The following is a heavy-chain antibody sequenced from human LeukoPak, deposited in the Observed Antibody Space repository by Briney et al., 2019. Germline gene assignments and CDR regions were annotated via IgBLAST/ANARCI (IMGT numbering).Heavy chain of an antibody. J-gene: IGHJ4*02. CDR3: ARDPDFWSGYYPDY. CDR2: IYHSGST. CDR1: GYSISSGYY. Sequence: SETLSLTCTVSGYSISSGYYWGWIRQPPGKGLEWNGSIYHSGSTYYNPSLKSRVTISVDTSKNQFSLKLSSVTAADTAVYYCARDPDFWSGYYPDYWGQGTLVTVSS. V-gene: IGHV4-38-2*02. D-gene: IGHD3-3*01.